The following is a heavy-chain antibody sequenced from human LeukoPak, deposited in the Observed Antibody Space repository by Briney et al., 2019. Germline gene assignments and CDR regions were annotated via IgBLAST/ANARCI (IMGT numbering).Heavy chain of an antibody. Sequence: AGGSLRLSCAASGFTFSSYAMSWVRQAPGKGLEWVSAISGSGGSTYYADSVKGRFTISRDNSKNTLYLQMNSLRAEDTAVYYCAKDLRGLSTLYYYSMDVWGKGTTVTVSS. CDR1: GFTFSSYA. D-gene: IGHD3-16*02. V-gene: IGHV3-23*01. J-gene: IGHJ6*03. CDR2: ISGSGGST. CDR3: AKDLRGLSTLYYYSMDV.